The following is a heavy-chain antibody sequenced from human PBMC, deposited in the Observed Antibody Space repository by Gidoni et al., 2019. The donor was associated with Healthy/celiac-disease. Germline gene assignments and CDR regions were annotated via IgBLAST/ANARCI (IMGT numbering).Heavy chain of an antibody. CDR1: GLTCSSDA. CDR3: AREGLLWFGDDAFDI. Sequence: QVQLVESGGGVVKPGRSLRLSCAAYGLTCSSDAMHWVRQAPGKGLEWVAVISYYGSNKYYADSVKGRFTISRDNSKNTLYLQMNSLRAEDTAVYYCAREGLLWFGDDAFDIWGQGTMVTVSS. D-gene: IGHD3-10*01. V-gene: IGHV3-30-3*01. CDR2: ISYYGSNK. J-gene: IGHJ3*02.